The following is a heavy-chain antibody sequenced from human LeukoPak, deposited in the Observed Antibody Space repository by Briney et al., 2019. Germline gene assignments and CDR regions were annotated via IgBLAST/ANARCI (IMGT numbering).Heavy chain of an antibody. D-gene: IGHD6-19*01. Sequence: SETLSLTCTVSGGSISTYYWNWIRQPPGKGLECIGYIHYSGSTNYNPSLKSRVTISLGTSKNQFSLKLTSVTAADTAVYYCARLVNTGWPTNYFDSWGQGTLVPVSS. V-gene: IGHV4-59*01. CDR1: GGSISTYY. CDR3: ARLVNTGWPTNYFDS. J-gene: IGHJ4*02. CDR2: IHYSGST.